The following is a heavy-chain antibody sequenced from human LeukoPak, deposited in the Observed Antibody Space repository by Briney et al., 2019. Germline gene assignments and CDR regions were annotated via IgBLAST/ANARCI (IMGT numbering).Heavy chain of an antibody. Sequence: SGTLSLTCTVSGGSISSSSYYWGWIRQPPGKGLEWIGNIYYSGSTYYNPSLKSRVTIFVDTSKNQFSLKLSSVTAADTAVYYCARDQDYYGSGSYGPDYWGQGTLVTVSS. CDR3: ARDQDYYGSGSYGPDY. D-gene: IGHD3-10*01. V-gene: IGHV4-39*02. CDR2: IYYSGST. J-gene: IGHJ4*02. CDR1: GGSISSSSYY.